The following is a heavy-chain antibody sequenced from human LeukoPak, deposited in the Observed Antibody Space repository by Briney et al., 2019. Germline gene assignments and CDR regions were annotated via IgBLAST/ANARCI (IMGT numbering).Heavy chain of an antibody. CDR1: GFTFSSYS. V-gene: IGHV3-21*01. CDR3: ARKLYGSGSTDENGYFDC. D-gene: IGHD3-10*01. CDR2: ISSSSSYI. J-gene: IGHJ4*02. Sequence: PGGSLRLSCAASGFTFSSYSINWARQAPGKGLEWVSSISSSSSYIYYADSVKGRFTISRDNAKNSLYLQMNSLRAEDTAVYYCARKLYGSGSTDENGYFDCWGQGTPVTVSS.